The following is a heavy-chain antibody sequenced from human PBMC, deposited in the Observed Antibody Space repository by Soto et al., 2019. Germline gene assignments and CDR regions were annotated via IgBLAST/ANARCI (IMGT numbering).Heavy chain of an antibody. J-gene: IGHJ5*02. CDR1: GYTFTSYG. CDR2: ISAYNGNT. CDR3: ARSSSGWYSNWFVP. Sequence: ASVKVSCKASGYTFTSYGISWVRQAPGQGLEWMGWISAYNGNTNYAQKLQGRVTMTTDTSTSTAYMELRSLRSGDTAVYYCARSSSGWYSNWFVPWGQRTLVTLSS. V-gene: IGHV1-18*01. D-gene: IGHD6-19*01.